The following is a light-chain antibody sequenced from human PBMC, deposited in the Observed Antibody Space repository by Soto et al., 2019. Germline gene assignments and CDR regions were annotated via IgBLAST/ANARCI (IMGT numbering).Light chain of an antibody. CDR2: VAS. CDR3: QQSYSAPYT. V-gene: IGKV1-39*01. Sequence: DIQVTQSPSSLSASIGDRVTITCRASQSISTFLNWYQQKPGRAPNLLIYVASNLQAGVPSRFSGSGSGTDFSLTISSLQPEDVATYYCQQSYSAPYTFGQGTMLEIK. CDR1: QSISTF. J-gene: IGKJ2*01.